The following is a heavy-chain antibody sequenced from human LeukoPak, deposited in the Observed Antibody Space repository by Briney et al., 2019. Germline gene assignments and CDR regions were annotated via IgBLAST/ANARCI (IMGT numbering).Heavy chain of an antibody. CDR1: GFTFSSYG. D-gene: IGHD2-21*02. J-gene: IGHJ4*02. V-gene: IGHV3-33*01. CDR2: IWYDGSNK. CDR3: ARVAYCGGDCYYFDY. Sequence: GGSLRLSCAASGFTFSSYGMHWVRQAPGKGLEWVAVIWYDGSNKYYADSVKGRFTISRDNSKNTLYLQMNSLRAEDTAVCYCARVAYCGGDCYYFDYWGQGTLVTVSS.